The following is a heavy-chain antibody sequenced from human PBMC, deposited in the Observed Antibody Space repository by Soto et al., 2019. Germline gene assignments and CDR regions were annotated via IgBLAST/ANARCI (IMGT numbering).Heavy chain of an antibody. V-gene: IGHV4-31*03. CDR1: GGSISSGGYY. D-gene: IGHD2-2*01. J-gene: IGHJ3*02. Sequence: SETLSLTCTVSGGSISSGGYYWSWIRQHPGKGLEWIGYIYYSGSTYYNPSLKSRVTISVDTSKNQFSLKLSSVTAADTAVYYCASNIVVVPAALREDAFDIWGQGTMVTVSS. CDR2: IYYSGST. CDR3: ASNIVVVPAALREDAFDI.